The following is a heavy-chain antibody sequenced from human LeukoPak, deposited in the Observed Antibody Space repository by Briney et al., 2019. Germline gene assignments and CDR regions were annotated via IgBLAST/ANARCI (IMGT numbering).Heavy chain of an antibody. Sequence: PGGSLRLSCAASGLTFSSNYMSWVRQAPGKGLEWVSVIYSGGSTYYSDSVKGRFTISRDNSKNTLYLQMISLRAEDTAVYYCARYSAYYGSGSPYYYGMDVWGKGTTVTVSS. CDR1: GLTFSSNY. CDR3: ARYSAYYGSGSPYYYGMDV. CDR2: IYSGGST. D-gene: IGHD3-10*01. V-gene: IGHV3-53*01. J-gene: IGHJ6*04.